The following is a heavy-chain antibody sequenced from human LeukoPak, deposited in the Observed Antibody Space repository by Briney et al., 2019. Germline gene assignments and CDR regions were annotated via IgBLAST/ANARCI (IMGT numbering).Heavy chain of an antibody. V-gene: IGHV3-30*18. CDR2: ISYDGSNK. Sequence: GGSLRLSCAASGFTFSSYGMHWVRQAPGKGLEWVAVISYDGSNKYYADSVKGRFTISRDNSKDTLYLQMNSLRAEDTAVYYCAKVEYTSSWYGVGSLDYWGQGTLVTVSS. J-gene: IGHJ4*02. D-gene: IGHD6-13*01. CDR1: GFTFSSYG. CDR3: AKVEYTSSWYGVGSLDY.